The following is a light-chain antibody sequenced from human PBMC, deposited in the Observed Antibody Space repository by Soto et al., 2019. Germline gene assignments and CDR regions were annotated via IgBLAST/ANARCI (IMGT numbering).Light chain of an antibody. CDR1: QSLLHSNGYNY. CDR2: LGS. Sequence: DIVMTQSPLSLPVTPGEPASISCRSSQSLLHSNGYNYLDWYLQKPGQSPQLLIYLGSNRASGVPDRFSGSGSGTDFTLEIRRVDAENVGVYYCVQALQAPWTFVQGTKVAIK. CDR3: VQALQAPWT. J-gene: IGKJ1*01. V-gene: IGKV2-28*01.